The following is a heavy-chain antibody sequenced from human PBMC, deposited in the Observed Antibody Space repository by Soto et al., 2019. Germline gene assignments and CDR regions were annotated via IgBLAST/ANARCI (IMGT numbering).Heavy chain of an antibody. D-gene: IGHD6-13*01. CDR1: GFSFSSFA. CDR2: ISGSADST. CDR3: ARVIAAAVMDV. Sequence: PGGSLRLSCAASGFSFSSFAMNWVRQAPGKGLEWVSIISGSADSTFYADSVKGRFTISRDNAKNSLYLQMNSLRAEDTAVYYCARVIAAAVMDVWGKGTTVTVSS. V-gene: IGHV3-23*01. J-gene: IGHJ6*04.